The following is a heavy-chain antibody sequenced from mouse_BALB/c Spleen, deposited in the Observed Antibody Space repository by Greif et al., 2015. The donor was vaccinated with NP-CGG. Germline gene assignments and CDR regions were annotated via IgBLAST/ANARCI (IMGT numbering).Heavy chain of an antibody. CDR1: GFTFSSFG. CDR3: ARSGLPPDYYAMDY. Sequence: EVMLVESGGGLVQPGGSRKLSCAASGFTFSSFGMHWVRQAPEKGLEWVAYISSGSSTIYYADTVKGRFTISRDNPKNTLFLQMTSLRSEDTAMYYCARSGLPPDYYAMDYWGQGTSVTVSS. D-gene: IGHD2-10*01. CDR2: ISSGSSTI. J-gene: IGHJ4*01. V-gene: IGHV5-17*02.